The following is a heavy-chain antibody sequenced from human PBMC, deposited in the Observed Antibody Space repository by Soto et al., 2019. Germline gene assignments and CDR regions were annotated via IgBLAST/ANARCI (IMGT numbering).Heavy chain of an antibody. CDR3: ARHDCISTSCYYYYYYGMDV. CDR1: EGTFSSYA. CDR2: IIPIFGTA. Sequence: SVKVSCKASEGTFSSYAISWLRQAPGQGLEWMGGIIPIFGTANYAQKFQGRVTITADESTSTAYMELSSLRSEDTAVYYCARHDCISTSCYYYYYYGMDVWG. V-gene: IGHV1-69*13. J-gene: IGHJ6*02. D-gene: IGHD2-2*01.